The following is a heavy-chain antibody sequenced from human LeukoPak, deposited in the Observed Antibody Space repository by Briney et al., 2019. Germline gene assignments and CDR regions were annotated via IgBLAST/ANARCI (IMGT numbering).Heavy chain of an antibody. Sequence: GGSLRLSCEASGFTFRDYWMTWVRQAPGKGLEWVANIKQDGSEKYYVDSVKGRFTISRDNAKNSLYLQMNSLRAEDTAVYYCARDGVRYYDSSGYYYYFDYWGQGTLVTVSS. CDR3: ARDGVRYYDSSGYYYYFDY. J-gene: IGHJ4*02. D-gene: IGHD3-22*01. CDR2: IKQDGSEK. V-gene: IGHV3-7*01. CDR1: GFTFRDYW.